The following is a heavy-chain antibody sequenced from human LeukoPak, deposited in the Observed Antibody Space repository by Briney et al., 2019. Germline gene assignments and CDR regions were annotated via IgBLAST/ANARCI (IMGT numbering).Heavy chain of an antibody. D-gene: IGHD5-12*01. CDR3: AREYSGYGEGGFDY. CDR2: IYYSGST. CDR1: GGSISSYY. J-gene: IGHJ4*02. Sequence: PSETLSLTCTVSGGSISSYYWSWIRQPPGKGLEWIGYIYYSGSTNYNPSLKSRVTISVDTSKNQFSLKLSSVTAADTAVYYCAREYSGYGEGGFDYWGQGTLVTVSS. V-gene: IGHV4-59*01.